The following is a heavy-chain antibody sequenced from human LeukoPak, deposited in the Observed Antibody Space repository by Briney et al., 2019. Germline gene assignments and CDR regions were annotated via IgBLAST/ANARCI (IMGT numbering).Heavy chain of an antibody. CDR3: ARGGYSYGLYYYYYMDV. Sequence: PGGSLRLSCAASGFTFDDYGMSWVRQAPGKGLEWVSGINWNGGSTGYADSVKGRFTISRDNAKNSLYLQMNSLRAEDTALYYCARGGYSYGLYYYYYMDVWGKGTTVTVSS. CDR2: INWNGGST. CDR1: GFTFDDYG. J-gene: IGHJ6*03. V-gene: IGHV3-20*04. D-gene: IGHD5-18*01.